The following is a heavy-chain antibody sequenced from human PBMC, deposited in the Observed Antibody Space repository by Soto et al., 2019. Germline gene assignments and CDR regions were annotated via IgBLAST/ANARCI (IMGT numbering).Heavy chain of an antibody. V-gene: IGHV2-5*02. J-gene: IGHJ5*02. CDR2: IYWDDDK. Sequence: QITLKESGPTLVKPTQTLTLTCTFSAFSLRTRGVGVGWIRQPPGKALEWLALIYWDDDKRYNPSLKSRLTITKDTTRNQVVLTMTNMDPVDTGTYYCAHGDVSYYDSSGRVGFDPWGQGTLVTVSS. CDR3: AHGDVSYYDSSGRVGFDP. D-gene: IGHD3-22*01. CDR1: AFSLRTRGVG.